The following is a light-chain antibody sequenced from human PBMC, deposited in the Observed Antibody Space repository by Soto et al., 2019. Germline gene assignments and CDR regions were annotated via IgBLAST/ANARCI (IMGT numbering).Light chain of an antibody. CDR3: QQYNSYSWT. J-gene: IGKJ1*01. CDR2: KAS. V-gene: IGKV1-5*03. Sequence: DIQMTQSPSTLSASVGHRVTITCRASQSISSGLAWYQQKPGKAPNLLMYKASSLESGGPSRFSGSGSGTEFTLTISSLQPDDFSTYYCQQYNSYSWTFGQGTKVDIK. CDR1: QSISSG.